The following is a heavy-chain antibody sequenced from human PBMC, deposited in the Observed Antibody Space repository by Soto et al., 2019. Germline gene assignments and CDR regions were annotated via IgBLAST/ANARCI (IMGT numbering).Heavy chain of an antibody. J-gene: IGHJ6*02. CDR1: GFTFSNYA. D-gene: IGHD2-2*01. Sequence: EVQLLESGGGLVQPGGSLRLSCAASGFTFSNYALSWVRQAPGKGLEWVSAISGSGAGTYYADSVKGRFTISRDNSKNTLYLQMNSLRAEDTAIYYCASGGYCSSTSCYGGMDVWGQGTTVTVSS. CDR3: ASGGYCSSTSCYGGMDV. V-gene: IGHV3-23*01. CDR2: ISGSGAGT.